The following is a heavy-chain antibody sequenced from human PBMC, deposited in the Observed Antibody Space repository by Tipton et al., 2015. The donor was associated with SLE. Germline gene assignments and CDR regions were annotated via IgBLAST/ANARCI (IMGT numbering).Heavy chain of an antibody. V-gene: IGHV4-59*01. Sequence: TLSLTCTVSGGSISSYYWSWIRQPPGKGLEWIGYIYYSGSTNYNPSLKSRVTIAVDTSKNQFSLKLSSVTAADTAVYYCARAEVSWNALDIWGHGTMVTVSS. CDR1: GGSISSYY. D-gene: IGHD3-3*01. J-gene: IGHJ3*02. CDR3: ARAEVSWNALDI. CDR2: IYYSGST.